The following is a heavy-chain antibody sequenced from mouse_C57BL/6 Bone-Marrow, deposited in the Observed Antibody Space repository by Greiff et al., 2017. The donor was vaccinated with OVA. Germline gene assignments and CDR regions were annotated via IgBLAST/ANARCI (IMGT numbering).Heavy chain of an antibody. J-gene: IGHJ4*01. V-gene: IGHV1-42*01. D-gene: IGHD2-3*01. CDR1: GYSFTGYY. CDR2: INPSTGGT. Sequence: EVKLEESGPELVKPGASVKISCKASGYSFTGYYMNWVKQSPEKSLEWIGEINPSTGGTTYNQKFKAKATLTVDKSSSTAYMQLKSLTSEDSAGYYCARERLLRAMDYWGQGTSVTVSS. CDR3: ARERLLRAMDY.